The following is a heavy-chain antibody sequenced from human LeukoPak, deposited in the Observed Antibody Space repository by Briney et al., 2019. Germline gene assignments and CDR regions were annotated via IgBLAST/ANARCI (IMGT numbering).Heavy chain of an antibody. CDR1: GFTFSRHP. D-gene: IGHD3-10*02. CDR2: TSGDGEAK. CDR3: ARQGCSLSYYHTYMDV. J-gene: IGHJ6*03. Sequence: GGSLRLSCAASGFTFSRHPMHWVRQAPGKGLEWVAGTSGDGEAKYYTDSVRGRFAISRDNGKNTLSLHMNSLRVEDTSLYFCARQGCSLSYYHTYMDVWGKGTTVTVSS. V-gene: IGHV3-30*10.